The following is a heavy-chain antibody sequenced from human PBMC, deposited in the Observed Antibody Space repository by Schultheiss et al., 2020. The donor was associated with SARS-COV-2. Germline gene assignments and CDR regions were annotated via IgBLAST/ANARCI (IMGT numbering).Heavy chain of an antibody. D-gene: IGHD6-13*01. Sequence: SVKVSCKASGGTFSSYAISWVRQAPGQGLEWMGGISPMLGTANYAQRFQGRVTITADESTSTADMDLNTLRSEDTAVYYCVIAHRQDYYYYGMDVWGQGTTVTVSS. CDR3: VIAHRQDYYYYGMDV. J-gene: IGHJ6*02. CDR2: ISPMLGTA. V-gene: IGHV1-69*13. CDR1: GGTFSSYA.